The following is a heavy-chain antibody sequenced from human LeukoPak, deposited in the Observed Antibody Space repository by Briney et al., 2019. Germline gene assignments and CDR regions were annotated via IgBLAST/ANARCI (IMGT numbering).Heavy chain of an antibody. Sequence: GASVKVSCKASGYTFISYGITWVRQAPGQGLEWMGWISAYNGNTDYAQKLQGRVSMTTDTSTSTAYMELRSLGSDDTAVYYCARLSGPLYDSSGQGGGDAFDIWGQGTMVTVSS. V-gene: IGHV1-18*01. CDR3: ARLSGPLYDSSGQGGGDAFDI. CDR2: ISAYNGNT. J-gene: IGHJ3*02. CDR1: GYTFISYG. D-gene: IGHD3-22*01.